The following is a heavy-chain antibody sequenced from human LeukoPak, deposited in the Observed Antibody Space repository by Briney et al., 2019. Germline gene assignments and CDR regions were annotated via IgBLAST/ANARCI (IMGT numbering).Heavy chain of an antibody. D-gene: IGHD3-22*01. J-gene: IGHJ4*02. V-gene: IGHV1-46*02. CDR1: GYTFNSSY. Sequence: ASVKVSCKASGYTFNSSYMHWVRQAPGQGLEWMGINNPSDDSTRYAQKFQGRVTMTKDTSTNTVYMHLSSLSSDDTAVYYCARAYYESSAYRHAVYFDYWGQGTLVTVSS. CDR3: ARAYYESSAYRHAVYFDY. CDR2: NNPSDDST.